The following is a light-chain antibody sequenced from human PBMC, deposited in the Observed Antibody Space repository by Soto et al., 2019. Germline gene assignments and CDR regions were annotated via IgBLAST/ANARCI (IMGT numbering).Light chain of an antibody. Sequence: GSPGQSITISCTGTSSDVGGYNYVSWYQQHPGKAPKLMIYEVSNRPSGVSNRFSGSKSGNTASLTISGLQAEDEADYYCSSYTSSSTLYVFGTGTK. CDR2: EVS. CDR1: SSDVGGYNY. V-gene: IGLV2-14*01. J-gene: IGLJ1*01. CDR3: SSYTSSSTLYV.